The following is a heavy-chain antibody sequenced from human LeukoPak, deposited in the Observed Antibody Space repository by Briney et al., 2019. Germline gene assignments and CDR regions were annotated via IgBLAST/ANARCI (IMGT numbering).Heavy chain of an antibody. CDR2: IYYSGST. CDR1: GGSISSYY. J-gene: IGHJ4*02. V-gene: IGHV4-59*01. Sequence: SETLSLTCTVSGGSISSYYWSWIRQPPGKGLEWIGYIYYSGSTNYNPSLKSRVTISVDTSKNQFSLKLSSVTAADTAVYYCARADKRPVATISVQKGGDYWGQGTLVTVSS. CDR3: ARADKRPVATISVQKGGDY. D-gene: IGHD5-12*01.